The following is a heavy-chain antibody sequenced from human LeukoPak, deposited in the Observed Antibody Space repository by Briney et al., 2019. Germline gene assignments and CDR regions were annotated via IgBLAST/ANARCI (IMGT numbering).Heavy chain of an antibody. CDR3: ARDHPTVAGYQGGIDY. D-gene: IGHD6-19*01. Sequence: GGSLRLSCAAAGFTFSNFWMSWVRQAPGKGLEWVANIKQDGSEKYYVDSVKGRFTISRDNAKNSLYLQMNSLRAEDTAVYYCARDHPTVAGYQGGIDYWGQGTLVTVSS. CDR2: IKQDGSEK. V-gene: IGHV3-7*01. J-gene: IGHJ4*02. CDR1: GFTFSNFW.